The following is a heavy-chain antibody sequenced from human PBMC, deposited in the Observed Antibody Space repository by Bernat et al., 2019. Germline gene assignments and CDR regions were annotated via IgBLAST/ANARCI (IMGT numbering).Heavy chain of an antibody. V-gene: IGHV3-30-3*01. D-gene: IGHD4-17*01. CDR3: AREHGDFYRYYFDY. CDR2: ISYDGSNK. J-gene: IGHJ4*02. Sequence: QVQLVESGGGVVQPGRSLRLSCAASGFTFSSYAMHWVRQAPGKGLEWVAVISYDGSNKYYADSVKGRFTISRDNSKNTLYLQMNSLRAEDTAVYDCAREHGDFYRYYFDYWGQGTLVTVSS. CDR1: GFTFSSYA.